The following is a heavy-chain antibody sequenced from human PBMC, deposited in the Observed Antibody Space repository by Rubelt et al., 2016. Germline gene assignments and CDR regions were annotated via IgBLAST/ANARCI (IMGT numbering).Heavy chain of an antibody. Sequence: QVQLVQSGAEVKKPGASVKVSCKASGYTFTSYGISWVRQAPGQGLEWMGGISAYNGNKNDAQKLQARVTMTTVTSTSTAYLELRSLRSDDTAVYYCARDPLPVRGVIMTPTHWGQGTLVTVSS. CDR2: ISAYNGNK. V-gene: IGHV1-18*01. J-gene: IGHJ4*02. CDR1: GYTFTSYG. CDR3: ARDPLPVRGVIMTPTH. D-gene: IGHD3-10*01.